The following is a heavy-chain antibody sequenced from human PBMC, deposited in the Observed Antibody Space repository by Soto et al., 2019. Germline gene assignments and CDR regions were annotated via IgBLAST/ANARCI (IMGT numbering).Heavy chain of an antibody. V-gene: IGHV1-69*06. J-gene: IGHJ6*02. CDR1: GGTFSSYA. Sequence: QVQLVQSGAEVKKPGSSVKVSCKASGGTFSSYAISWVRQAPGQGLEWMGGIIPIFGTANYAQKFQGRVTITADKSTSTAYMELSSLRSEDAAVYYCSRSTLLSVRLPSFNYYCIDLWGQGTPVTVSS. CDR2: IIPIFGTA. D-gene: IGHD3-16*02. CDR3: SRSTLLSVRLPSFNYYCIDL.